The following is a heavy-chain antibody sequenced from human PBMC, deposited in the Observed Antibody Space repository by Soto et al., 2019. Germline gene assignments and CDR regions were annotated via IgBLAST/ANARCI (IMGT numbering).Heavy chain of an antibody. CDR2: MNPNSANT. CDR1: GYTFTSYD. D-gene: IGHD2-2*01. V-gene: IGHV1-8*01. CDR3: AIDSYCFTTNCYAPDAFDI. J-gene: IGHJ3*02. Sequence: ASVKVSCKASGYTFTSYDINWVRQATGQGLEWMGWMNPNSANTGYAQKFQGRVTMTRNTSISTAYMELSSVTAADTAVYYCAIDSYCFTTNCYAPDAFDIWGQGTMVTVSS.